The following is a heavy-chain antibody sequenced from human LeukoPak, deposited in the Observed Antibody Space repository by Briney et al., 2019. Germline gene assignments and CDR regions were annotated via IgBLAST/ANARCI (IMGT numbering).Heavy chain of an antibody. Sequence: SETLSLTCAVYGGSFSGYYWSWIRQPPGKGLEWIGEINHSGSTNYNPSLKSRVTISGDTSKNQFSLKLSSVTATDTAVYFCARVGYSYVINDWSRTGLGAYPTKYYYHMDVWGKGTTVTVSS. CDR1: GGSFSGYY. CDR3: ARVGYSYVINDWSRTGLGAYPTKYYYHMDV. D-gene: IGHD5-18*01. V-gene: IGHV4-34*01. CDR2: INHSGST. J-gene: IGHJ6*03.